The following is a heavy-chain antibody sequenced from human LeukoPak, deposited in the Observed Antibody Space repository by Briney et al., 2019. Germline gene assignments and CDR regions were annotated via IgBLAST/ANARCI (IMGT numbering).Heavy chain of an antibody. Sequence: GASVKVSCKASGGTFSSYAISWVRQAPGQGLEWMGIINPSGGSTSYAQKFQGRVTMTRDTSTSTVYMELSSLRSEDTAVYYCARSRAHSPDIVVVPAAIPDYYYYGMDVWGQGTTVTVSS. V-gene: IGHV1-46*01. CDR1: GGTFSSYA. CDR3: ARSRAHSPDIVVVPAAIPDYYYYGMDV. J-gene: IGHJ6*02. D-gene: IGHD2-2*02. CDR2: INPSGGST.